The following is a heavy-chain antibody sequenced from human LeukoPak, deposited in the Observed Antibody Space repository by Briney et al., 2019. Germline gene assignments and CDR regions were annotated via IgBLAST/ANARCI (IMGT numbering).Heavy chain of an antibody. V-gene: IGHV3-64*01. CDR2: IISNGGST. D-gene: IGHD3-22*01. J-gene: IGHJ4*02. CDR3: AREYYDGYVEY. Sequence: GGSLRLSCAPSASTFGTFSMNWVRQAPGKGLESVSAIISNGGSTFYANSVKGRFTISRDNPKNTLYLQMGRLGAEDMAVYYCAREYYDGYVEYWGQGTLVTVSS. CDR1: ASTFGTFS.